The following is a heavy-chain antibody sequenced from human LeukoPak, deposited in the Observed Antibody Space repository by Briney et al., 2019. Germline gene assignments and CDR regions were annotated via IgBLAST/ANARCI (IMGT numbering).Heavy chain of an antibody. CDR3: ARGEERGPGTVHFGY. CDR2: IYHGGST. Sequence: TSETLSLTCAVSGGSISNNNWWSWVRQPPGMGLEWIGEIYHGGSTNYNPSLKSRVTMSVDRSKNQFSLKLSSVTAADTAVYYCARGEERGPGTVHFGYWGQGTLVTVSS. CDR1: GGSISNNNW. D-gene: IGHD3-10*01. J-gene: IGHJ4*02. V-gene: IGHV4-4*02.